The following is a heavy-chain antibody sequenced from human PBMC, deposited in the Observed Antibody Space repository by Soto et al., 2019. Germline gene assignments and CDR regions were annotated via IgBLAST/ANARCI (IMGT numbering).Heavy chain of an antibody. CDR2: INGNTGDT. CDR1: GYKFTAYY. J-gene: IGHJ4*02. CDR3: ARFSSSSGFDF. D-gene: IGHD2-2*01. Sequence: QVQLVQSGAEVRKPGASLKVSCKASGYKFTAYYLHWVRQAPGQGLEWIGWINGNTGDTSFARKFQGWVTLTMNASITTAYLDLSRLTSDDTALYYCARFSSSSGFDFWGPGSLVTVSS. V-gene: IGHV1-2*04.